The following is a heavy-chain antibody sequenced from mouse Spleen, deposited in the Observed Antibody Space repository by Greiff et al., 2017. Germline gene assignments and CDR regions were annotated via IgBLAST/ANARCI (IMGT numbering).Heavy chain of an antibody. CDR2: IHPNSGST. CDR3: ARGGYITTVVATDAY. V-gene: IGHV1-64*01. CDR1: GYTFTSYW. J-gene: IGHJ3*01. Sequence: QVQLQQPGAELVKPGASVKLSCKASGYTFTSYWMHWVKQRPGQGLEWIGMIHPNSGSTNYNEKFKSKATLTVDKSSSTAYMQLSSLTSEDSAVYYCARGGYITTVVATDAYWGQGTLVTVSA. D-gene: IGHD1-1*01.